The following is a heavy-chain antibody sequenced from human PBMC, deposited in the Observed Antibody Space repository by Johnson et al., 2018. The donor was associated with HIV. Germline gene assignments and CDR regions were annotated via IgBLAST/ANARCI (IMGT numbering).Heavy chain of an antibody. J-gene: IGHJ3*02. CDR1: GFTLSSYV. Sequence: VQLVESGGGVVQPGRSLRLSCAVSGFTLSSYVMHWVRQAPGKGLEWVSSISGGSTYYADSRKGRFTISRDNAKNSLYLQMNSLRAEDTAVYYCARETRRYNWNVDGSSFDIWGQGTMVTVSS. D-gene: IGHD1-1*01. CDR2: ISGGST. CDR3: ARETRRYNWNVDGSSFDI. V-gene: IGHV3-21*04.